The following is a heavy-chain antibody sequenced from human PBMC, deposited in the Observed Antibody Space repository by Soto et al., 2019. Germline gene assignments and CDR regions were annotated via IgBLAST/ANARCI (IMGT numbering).Heavy chain of an antibody. CDR1: GFTFSTYW. D-gene: IGHD3-3*01. Sequence: PGGSLRLSCAASGFTFSTYWMHWVRQAPGKGLVWVSRINTDGSSTSYADSVKGGFTISRDNAKNTLYLQMNSLRAEDTAVYYCAKARAQYYDFWSGYPVDYWGQGTLVTVSS. CDR3: AKARAQYYDFWSGYPVDY. CDR2: INTDGSST. J-gene: IGHJ4*02. V-gene: IGHV3-74*01.